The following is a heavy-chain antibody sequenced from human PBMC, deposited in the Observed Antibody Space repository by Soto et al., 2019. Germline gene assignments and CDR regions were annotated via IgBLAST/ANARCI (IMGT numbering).Heavy chain of an antibody. J-gene: IGHJ6*02. CDR1: GFTLSRYS. Sequence: PVGSLRLSCAASGFTLSRYSMNWVRQAPGKGLEWVSHISGSSSTIYYTDSVKGRFTVSRDNAKNSLYLQMNSLRDEDTAVYFCAKTSLRVYYYGMDVWGQGTTVTLSS. V-gene: IGHV3-48*02. CDR3: AKTSLRVYYYGMDV. CDR2: ISGSSSTI.